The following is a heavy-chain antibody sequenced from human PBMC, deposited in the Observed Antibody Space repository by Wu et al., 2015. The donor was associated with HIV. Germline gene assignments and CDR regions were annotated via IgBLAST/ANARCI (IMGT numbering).Heavy chain of an antibody. J-gene: IGHJ6*02. CDR2: INPNSGGT. CDR3: ARDWIGYSSSWYPLDGMDV. CDR1: GYTFTGYH. D-gene: IGHD6-13*01. V-gene: IGHV1-2*02. Sequence: QVQLVQSGAEVKKPRASVKVSCKASGYTFTGYHIHWVRQAPGQGLEWMGWINPNSGGTNYAQKFQGRVTMTRDTSISTAYMELSRLRSDDTAVYYCARDWIGYSSSWYPLDGMDVWGQGTTVTVSS.